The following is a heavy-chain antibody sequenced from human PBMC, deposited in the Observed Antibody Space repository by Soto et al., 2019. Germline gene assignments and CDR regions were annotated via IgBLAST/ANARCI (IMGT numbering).Heavy chain of an antibody. J-gene: IGHJ4*02. V-gene: IGHV4-4*02. D-gene: IGHD2-21*01. CDR3: VKDIYYFDY. Sequence: SETLSLTCAVSGGSIRGSNWWSWVRQPPGKGLEWIGEIYHSGSTNYNPSLESRVTISVDKSKNQFSLKLTSVTAADTAVYYCVKDIYYFDYWGQGTLVTVS. CDR2: IYHSGST. CDR1: GGSIRGSNW.